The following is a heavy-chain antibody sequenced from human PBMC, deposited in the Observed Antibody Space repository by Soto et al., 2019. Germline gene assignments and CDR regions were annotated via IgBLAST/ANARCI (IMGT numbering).Heavy chain of an antibody. CDR1: GFTFSDYY. V-gene: IGHV3-11*06. J-gene: IGHJ4*02. CDR3: VRVAVITAAGTSDY. CDR2: ISGTSDSI. Sequence: QVQLVESGGGLVRPGGSLRLSCAASGFTFSDYYMSWSRQVPGKGLEWVAYISGTSDSIPYADSVKGRFTISRDNAKNSLYLQMNSLRAEDTAVYYCVRVAVITAAGTSDYWGQGTLVTVSS. D-gene: IGHD6-13*01.